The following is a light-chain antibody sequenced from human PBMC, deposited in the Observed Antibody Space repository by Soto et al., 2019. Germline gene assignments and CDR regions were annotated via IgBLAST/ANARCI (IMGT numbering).Light chain of an antibody. CDR2: DTS. V-gene: IGKV3-11*01. CDR3: QRRSNHFT. J-gene: IGKJ3*01. CDR1: QSVDHY. Sequence: EIVLTQSPATLSLSPGERATLSCRASQSVDHYLAWYQQKPGQAPRLLIYDTSKRATGIPDRFSGSGSGTDFTLTISSLEPEDFALYYCQRRSNHFTFGPGTRLDGK.